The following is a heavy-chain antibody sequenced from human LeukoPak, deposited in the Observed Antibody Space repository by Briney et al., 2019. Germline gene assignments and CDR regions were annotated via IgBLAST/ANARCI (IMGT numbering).Heavy chain of an antibody. D-gene: IGHD5-18*01. CDR2: ISSSSSYI. V-gene: IGHV3-21*01. CDR3: ARGGDTASFPSYYMDV. J-gene: IGHJ6*03. CDR1: GFTFSSYS. Sequence: GGSLRLSCAGSGFTFSSYSMNWVRQAPGKGLEWVSSISSSSSYIYYADSVKGRFTISRDNAKNSLYLQMNSLRAEDTAVYYCARGGDTASFPSYYMDVWGKGTTVTVSS.